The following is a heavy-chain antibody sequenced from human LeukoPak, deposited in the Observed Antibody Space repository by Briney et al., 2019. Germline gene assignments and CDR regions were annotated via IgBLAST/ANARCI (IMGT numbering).Heavy chain of an antibody. V-gene: IGHV4-39*01. D-gene: IGHD3-9*01. CDR3: ARQTYFGRASMDV. Sequence: SETLSLTCTVSGDSISSSSYYWGWIRQPPGKGLEWIGSIYYSGNTYYNPSLKSRVTISVDTSKNQFSLTLRSVTAADTAVYFCARQTYFGRASMDVWGQGTTVTVSS. J-gene: IGHJ6*02. CDR1: GDSISSSSYY. CDR2: IYYSGNT.